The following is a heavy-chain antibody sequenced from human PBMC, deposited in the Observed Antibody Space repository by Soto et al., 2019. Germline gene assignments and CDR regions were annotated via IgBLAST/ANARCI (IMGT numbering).Heavy chain of an antibody. Sequence: QVQLVESGGGVVQPGRSLRLSCAASGFMFSNHGMHWVRQAPGKGLEWVAVIWSDGNNRYYADSVKGRFTISRDNSKNTVYLQMSSLRVEDTAVYYCVRGANWNEAASDYWGQGTLVTVSS. D-gene: IGHD1-1*01. CDR2: IWSDGNNR. CDR3: VRGANWNEAASDY. J-gene: IGHJ4*02. V-gene: IGHV3-33*01. CDR1: GFMFSNHG.